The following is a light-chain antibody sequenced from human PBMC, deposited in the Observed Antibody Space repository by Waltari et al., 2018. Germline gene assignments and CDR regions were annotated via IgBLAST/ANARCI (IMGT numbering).Light chain of an antibody. CDR2: AAS. CDR1: QTISRY. Sequence: DIQMTQSPSSLSASVGDRVTITCRASQTISRYLNWYQQKPGKAPNLLIYAASSLQSGVPSRFSVSGSERDFTLIITSLQPEDFATYYCQESYSFTRTFGQGTKVEIK. CDR3: QESYSFTRT. J-gene: IGKJ1*01. V-gene: IGKV1-39*01.